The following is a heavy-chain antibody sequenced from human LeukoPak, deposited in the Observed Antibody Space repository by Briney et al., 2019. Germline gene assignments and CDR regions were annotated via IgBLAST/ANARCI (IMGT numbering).Heavy chain of an antibody. D-gene: IGHD3-9*01. CDR2: IYHSGST. CDR1: GGSISSGGYS. CDR3: ARGSRNYDILTGLKYYFDY. J-gene: IGHJ4*02. Sequence: SQTLPLTCAVSGGSISSGGYSWSWIRQPPGKGLEWIGYIYHSGSTYYNPSLKSRVTISVDRSKNQFSLKLSSVTAADTAVYYCARGSRNYDILTGLKYYFDYWGQGTLVTVSS. V-gene: IGHV4-30-2*01.